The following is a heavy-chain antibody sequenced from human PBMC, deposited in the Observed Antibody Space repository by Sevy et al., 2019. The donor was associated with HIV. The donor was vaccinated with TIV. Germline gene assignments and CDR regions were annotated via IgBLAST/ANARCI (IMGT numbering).Heavy chain of an antibody. Sequence: GGSLRLSCAASGFTFSTYAMTWVRQAPGKGLQWVSVISGSGGSTYYADSVKGWFTISRDNSKNTRYLQMNSLRAEDTAVYYCARRPDFGVVIPTGVMDVWGQGTTVTVSS. CDR2: ISGSGGST. CDR3: ARRPDFGVVIPTGVMDV. J-gene: IGHJ6*02. CDR1: GFTFSTYA. D-gene: IGHD3-3*01. V-gene: IGHV3-23*01.